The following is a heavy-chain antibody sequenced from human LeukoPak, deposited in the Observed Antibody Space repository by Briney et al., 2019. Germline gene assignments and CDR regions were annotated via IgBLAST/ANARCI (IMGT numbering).Heavy chain of an antibody. Sequence: GGSLRLSCAASGFTFSSYSMNWVRQAPGKGLEWVSSISSSSSYIYYADSVKGRFTISRDNAKNSLYLQMNSLRDEDTALYYCAGGLGSGWRYWGQGTPVTVSS. V-gene: IGHV3-21*06. J-gene: IGHJ4*02. CDR1: GFTFSSYS. D-gene: IGHD6-19*01. CDR2: ISSSSSYI. CDR3: AGGLGSGWRY.